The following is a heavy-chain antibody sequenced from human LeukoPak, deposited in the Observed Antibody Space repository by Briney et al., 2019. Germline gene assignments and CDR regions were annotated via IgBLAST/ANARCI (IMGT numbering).Heavy chain of an antibody. D-gene: IGHD3-10*01. CDR2: IDTEGGT. Sequence: GGSLRLSCAASGFTFTDYWMQWFRQVPGKGLEWVSRIDTEGGTSYADSVKGRFTISRDNAKNTLYLQMNSLRGDDTAVYYCVRDGPLIRGVPYMDVWGKGTTVAVSS. CDR1: GFTFTDYW. V-gene: IGHV3-74*01. J-gene: IGHJ6*03. CDR3: VRDGPLIRGVPYMDV.